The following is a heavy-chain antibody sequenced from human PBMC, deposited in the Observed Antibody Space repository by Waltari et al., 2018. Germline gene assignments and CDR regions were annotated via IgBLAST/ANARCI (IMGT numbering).Heavy chain of an antibody. Sequence: EVQLMESGGGLVQPGGSLRLSCAASGFTFSSYWMHWVRQVPGKGLVWVSAITSDGGRTSYADSVKGRFTISRDNAKNTLYLQMNSLRADDTAVYYCATHRPGGYGMDVWGHGTTVTVSS. CDR3: ATHRPGGYGMDV. CDR2: ITSDGGRT. J-gene: IGHJ6*02. CDR1: GFTFSSYW. V-gene: IGHV3-74*01. D-gene: IGHD2-15*01.